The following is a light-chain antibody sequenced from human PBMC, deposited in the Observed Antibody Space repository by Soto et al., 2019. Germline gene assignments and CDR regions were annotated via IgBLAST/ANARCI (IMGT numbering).Light chain of an antibody. Sequence: EIVMTHSPATLSLSPGDRATLSCRASQSVSSNVAWYQQIPGQTPRLLIYGASTRATGIPVRFSGSGSGTEFTLTISSLQSEDFAVYYCHQYDDGPYTFGQGTKVDIK. V-gene: IGKV3-15*01. CDR1: QSVSSN. CDR3: HQYDDGPYT. J-gene: IGKJ2*01. CDR2: GAS.